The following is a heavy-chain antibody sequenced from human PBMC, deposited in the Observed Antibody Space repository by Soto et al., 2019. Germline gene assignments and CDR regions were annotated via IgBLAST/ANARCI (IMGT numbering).Heavy chain of an antibody. CDR1: SESNPSCR. D-gene: IGHD1-1*01. CDR3: AKSSPYRLVQTPTGNQYYSPMDV. Sequence: SSVPGPSTSSSESNPSCRITSRLQAHKKLLEWMVGIIPVFRTTNYEQKLQGRVTITADGSTSTAYMELSSLTSADTAVYYCAKSSPYRLVQTPTGNQYYSPMDVCGQGTTVTVSS. V-gene: IGHV1-69*01. J-gene: IGHJ6*02. CDR2: IIPVFRTT.